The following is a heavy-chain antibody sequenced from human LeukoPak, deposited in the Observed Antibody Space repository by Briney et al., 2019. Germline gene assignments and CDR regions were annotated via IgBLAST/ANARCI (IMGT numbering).Heavy chain of an antibody. CDR1: GFTFSSYA. J-gene: IGHJ4*02. D-gene: IGHD6-13*01. CDR3: GKDRVIAATGRFTGLFDY. V-gene: IGHV3-30*04. CDR2: ISSDGSNK. Sequence: PGGSLRLSCAASGFTFSSYAMHWVRQAPGKGLEWVAVISSDGSNKNYADSVKGRFTISRDKSKNTVYLQMNSLRAEDTAVYYCGKDRVIAATGRFTGLFDYWGQGTLVTVSS.